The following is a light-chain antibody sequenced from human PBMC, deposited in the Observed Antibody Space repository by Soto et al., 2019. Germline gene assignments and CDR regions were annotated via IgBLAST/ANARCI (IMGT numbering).Light chain of an antibody. V-gene: IGLV2-14*01. CDR3: CSYTSTYTLV. CDR2: EVI. J-gene: IGLJ3*02. CDR1: SSDIGTYNS. Sequence: QSALTQPASVSGSPGQSITISCTGTSSDIGTYNSVSWYQHHPGKAPKLLIFEVIDRPSGVSDRFSGSKSGNTAYLTISGLQPEDEADYYCCSYTSTYTLVFGGGTKVTVL.